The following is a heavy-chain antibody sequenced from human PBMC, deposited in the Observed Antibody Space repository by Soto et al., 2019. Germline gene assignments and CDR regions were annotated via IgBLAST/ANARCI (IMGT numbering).Heavy chain of an antibody. CDR3: AKGAYAVVAASYFDY. CDR2: ISYDGSNK. CDR1: GFTFSSYG. J-gene: IGHJ4*02. D-gene: IGHD2-15*01. Sequence: ESGGGVVPPGRSLRLSCAASGFTFSSYGMHWVRQAPGKGLEWVAVISYDGSNKYYADSVKGRFTISRDNSKNTLYLQMNSLRAEDTAVYYCAKGAYAVVAASYFDYWGQGTLVTVSS. V-gene: IGHV3-30*18.